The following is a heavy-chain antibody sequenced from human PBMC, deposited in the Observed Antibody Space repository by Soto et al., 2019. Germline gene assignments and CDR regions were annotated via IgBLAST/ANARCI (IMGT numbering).Heavy chain of an antibody. CDR1: GYTFTSYD. D-gene: IGHD6-19*01. V-gene: IGHV1-8*01. CDR3: ARGNIAVAGTSSYYYYYMDV. CDR2: MNPNSGNT. J-gene: IGHJ6*03. Sequence: ASVKVSCKASGYTFTSYDINWVRQATGQGLEWMGWMNPNSGNTGYAQKFQGRVTMTRNTSISTAYMELSSLRSEDTAVYYCARGNIAVAGTSSYYYYYMDVWGKGTKVTVSS.